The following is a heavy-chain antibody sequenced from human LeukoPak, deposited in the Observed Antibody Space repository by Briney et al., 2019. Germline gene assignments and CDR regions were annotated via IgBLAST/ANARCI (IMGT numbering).Heavy chain of an antibody. Sequence: GGSLRLSCAASGFTFSDYYMSWIRQAPGKGLEWVSYISSDDSTIYYADSVKGRFTISRDNAKNSLYLQMSRLRAEDTAVYYCARAYSSSWSSRYFDLWGRGTLVTVSS. CDR3: ARAYSSSWSSRYFDL. V-gene: IGHV3-11*01. J-gene: IGHJ2*01. CDR1: GFTFSDYY. D-gene: IGHD6-13*01. CDR2: ISSDDSTI.